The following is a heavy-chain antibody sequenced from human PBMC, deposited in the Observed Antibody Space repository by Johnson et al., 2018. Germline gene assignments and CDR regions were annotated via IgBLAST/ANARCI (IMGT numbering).Heavy chain of an antibody. CDR1: GYSFTSYW. CDR2: IYPGDSDT. V-gene: IGHV5-51*03. J-gene: IGHJ6*03. Sequence: VQLVESGAEVKKPGESLKISCKGSGYSFTSYWIGWVRQMPGKGLEWMGIIYPGDSDTRYSPSFQGPVTISAAKSISTAYLQWSSLKASDTAMYYWARRGCSRTSCSHDMDVWGKGTTVTVSS. CDR3: ARRGCSRTSCSHDMDV. D-gene: IGHD2-2*01.